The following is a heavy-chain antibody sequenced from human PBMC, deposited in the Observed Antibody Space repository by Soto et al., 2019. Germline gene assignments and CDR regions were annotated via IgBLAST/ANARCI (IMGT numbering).Heavy chain of an antibody. CDR1: GFTFSNYA. CDR3: ARDGDSSGYYPRYYGMDV. D-gene: IGHD3-22*01. V-gene: IGHV3-30-3*01. J-gene: IGHJ6*02. CDR2: ISYDGSNK. Sequence: QVQLVESGGGVVQPGRSLRLSCAASGFTFSNYAMHWVRQAPGKGLEWVAVISYDGSNKYYADSVKGRFTISRDNSKNTLYLQMNSLRAEDTAVYYCARDGDSSGYYPRYYGMDVWGQGTTVTVSS.